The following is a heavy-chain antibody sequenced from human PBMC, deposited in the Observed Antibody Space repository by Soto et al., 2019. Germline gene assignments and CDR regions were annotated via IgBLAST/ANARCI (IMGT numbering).Heavy chain of an antibody. CDR2: IYYSGST. J-gene: IGHJ3*02. CDR1: GGSISSSSYY. D-gene: IGHD3-10*01. Sequence: PSETLSLTCTVSGGSISSSSYYWGWIRQPPGKGLEWIGSIYYSGSTYYNPSLKSRVTISVDTSKNQFSLKLSSVTAADTAVNYCAKGGSGSYSNAFDIWGQGTMVTVSS. CDR3: AKGGSGSYSNAFDI. V-gene: IGHV4-39*01.